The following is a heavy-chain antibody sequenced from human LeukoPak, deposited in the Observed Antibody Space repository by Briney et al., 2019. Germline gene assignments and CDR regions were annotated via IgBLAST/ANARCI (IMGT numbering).Heavy chain of an antibody. V-gene: IGHV4-39*01. D-gene: IGHD2-2*01. CDR1: GGSIGTYY. CDR3: ARHSCSSTTCYLDY. J-gene: IGHJ4*02. Sequence: SETLSLTCSVSGGSIGTYYWGWIRQPPGKGLEWIGTIYYTGSTYYNPSLKSRVTMSVDTSGNQFSLKLSSVTAADTAVYYCARHSCSSTTCYLDYWGQGTLVTVSS. CDR2: IYYTGST.